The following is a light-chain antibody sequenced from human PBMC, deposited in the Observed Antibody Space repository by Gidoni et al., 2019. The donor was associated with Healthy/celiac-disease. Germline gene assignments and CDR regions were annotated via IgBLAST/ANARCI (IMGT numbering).Light chain of an antibody. CDR1: QSVSSN. Sequence: EIVITPSPATLSVSPGERATLSCRASQSVSSNLAWYQQKPGQAPRLLIYGASTRATGIPARFSGSGSGTEFTLTISSLQSEDFAVYYCQQYNNFWTFGQGTKVEIK. CDR2: GAS. CDR3: QQYNNFWT. J-gene: IGKJ1*01. V-gene: IGKV3-15*01.